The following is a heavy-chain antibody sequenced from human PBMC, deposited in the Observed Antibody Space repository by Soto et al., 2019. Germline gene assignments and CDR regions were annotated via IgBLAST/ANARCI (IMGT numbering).Heavy chain of an antibody. CDR3: ARGYYDSSGYYYLVSPDGAFDI. D-gene: IGHD3-22*01. CDR1: GYTFTGYY. J-gene: IGHJ3*02. Sequence: ASVKVSCKASGYTFTGYYMHWVRQAPGQGLEWMGWINPNSGGTNYAQKFQGRVTMTRDTSISTAYMELSRLRSDDTAVYYCARGYYDSSGYYYLVSPDGAFDIWGQGTMVTVSS. CDR2: INPNSGGT. V-gene: IGHV1-2*02.